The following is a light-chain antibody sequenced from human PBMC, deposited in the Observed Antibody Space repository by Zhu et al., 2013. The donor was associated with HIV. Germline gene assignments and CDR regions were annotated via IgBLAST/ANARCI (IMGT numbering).Light chain of an antibody. CDR3: QQRSNWPHT. CDR1: QSVSSY. J-gene: IGKJ4*01. V-gene: IGKV3-11*01. Sequence: DIVLTQSPATLSLSPGERVTLSCRASQSVSSYLAWYQQKPGQAPRLLIYDASNRATGIPARFSGSGSGTDFTLTISSLEPEDFAVYYCQQRSNWPHTFGGGTKVEIK. CDR2: DAS.